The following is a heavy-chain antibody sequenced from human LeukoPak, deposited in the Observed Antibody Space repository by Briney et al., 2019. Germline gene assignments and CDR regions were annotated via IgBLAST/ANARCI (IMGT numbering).Heavy chain of an antibody. V-gene: IGHV3-23*01. Sequence: GGSLRLSCAASGFTFSSYAMYWVRQAPGKGLEWVSTIRGSGGTTYYADSVKGRFTISRDNSKNTLYLQMNSLRAEDTAVYYCAKTPLLWFGEFRSLDYWGQGTLVTVSS. D-gene: IGHD3-10*01. J-gene: IGHJ4*02. CDR3: AKTPLLWFGEFRSLDY. CDR1: GFTFSSYA. CDR2: IRGSGGTT.